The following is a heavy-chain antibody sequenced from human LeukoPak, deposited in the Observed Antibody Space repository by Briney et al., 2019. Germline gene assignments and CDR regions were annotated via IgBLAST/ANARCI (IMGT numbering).Heavy chain of an antibody. CDR3: ATEVAEGGPQDY. Sequence: GGSLRLSCAASGFTFSCYAMSWVRQAPGKGLEWVSAISGSGGSTYYADSVKGRFTISRDNSKNTLYLQINNLRAEDTGLYYCATEVAEGGPQDYWGQGTLVTVSS. J-gene: IGHJ4*02. V-gene: IGHV3-23*01. D-gene: IGHD2-15*01. CDR2: ISGSGGST. CDR1: GFTFSCYA.